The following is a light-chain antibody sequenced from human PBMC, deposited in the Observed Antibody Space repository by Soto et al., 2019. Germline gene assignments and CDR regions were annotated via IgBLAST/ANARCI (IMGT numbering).Light chain of an antibody. CDR2: GAS. CDR3: NDYGSSRT. CDR1: QSVSSTY. Sequence: EIVLTQSPGTLSLSPGEGATLSCRASQSVSSTYIAWYQHKPGQAPRPLIYGASNRATGIPDRFSGSGSGTDFTLTISRLEPEDFAVYYCNDYGSSRTFGQGTKV. V-gene: IGKV3-20*01. J-gene: IGKJ1*01.